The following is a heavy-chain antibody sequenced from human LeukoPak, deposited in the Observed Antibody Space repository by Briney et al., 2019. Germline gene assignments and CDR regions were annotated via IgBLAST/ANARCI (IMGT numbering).Heavy chain of an antibody. Sequence: ASVKVSCKASGGTFSSYAISWVRQAPGRGLEWMGRIIPILGIANYAQKFQGRVTITADKSTSTGYMELSSLRSEDTAVYYCASAEYCSGGSCYYYYGMDVWGQGTTVTVSS. CDR1: GGTFSSYA. J-gene: IGHJ6*02. V-gene: IGHV1-69*04. D-gene: IGHD2-15*01. CDR2: IIPILGIA. CDR3: ASAEYCSGGSCYYYYGMDV.